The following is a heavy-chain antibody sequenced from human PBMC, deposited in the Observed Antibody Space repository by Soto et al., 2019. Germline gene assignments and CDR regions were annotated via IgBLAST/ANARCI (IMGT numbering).Heavy chain of an antibody. Sequence: SETLSLTCTVPGDSMTGGGYYWTWIRQLPGKGLQWVGSIYFSGDTYYNPSLRGRVRISSETSRNHFSLILTSVTAADTAVYFCARGAPTPRDVPPHFHYWGRGTLVTVSS. CDR1: GDSMTGGGYY. J-gene: IGHJ4*02. CDR3: ARGAPTPRDVPPHFHY. V-gene: IGHV4-31*03. CDR2: IYFSGDT.